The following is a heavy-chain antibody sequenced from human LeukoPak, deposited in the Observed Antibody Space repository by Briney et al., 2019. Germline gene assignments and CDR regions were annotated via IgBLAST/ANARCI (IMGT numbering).Heavy chain of an antibody. Sequence: PGGSLRLSCAASGFTFSSYSMNWVRQAPGKGLEWVSYISSSSSTIYYADSVKGRFTISRDNAKNSLYLQMNSLRDEDTAVYYCATEGGWQPTDYGDSVYWGQGTLVTVSS. CDR2: ISSSSSTI. D-gene: IGHD4-17*01. J-gene: IGHJ4*02. V-gene: IGHV3-48*02. CDR1: GFTFSSYS. CDR3: ATEGGWQPTDYGDSVY.